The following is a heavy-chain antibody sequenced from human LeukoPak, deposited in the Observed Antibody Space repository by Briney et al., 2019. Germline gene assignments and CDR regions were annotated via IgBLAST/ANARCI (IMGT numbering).Heavy chain of an antibody. J-gene: IGHJ3*02. CDR2: ISGSGGST. Sequence: GGSLRLSCAASGFTFSSYGMSWVRQAPGKGLEWVSAISGSGGSTYYADSVKGRFTISGDNSKNTLYLQMNSLRAEDTAVYYCAKYYYDSSGPDAFDIWGQGTMVTVSS. CDR3: AKYYYDSSGPDAFDI. V-gene: IGHV3-23*01. D-gene: IGHD3-22*01. CDR1: GFTFSSYG.